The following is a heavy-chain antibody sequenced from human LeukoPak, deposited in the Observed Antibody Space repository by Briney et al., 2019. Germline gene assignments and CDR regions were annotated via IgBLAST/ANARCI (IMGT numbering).Heavy chain of an antibody. CDR1: GYTFTSYD. D-gene: IGHD3-3*01. J-gene: IGHJ6*03. CDR2: MNPNSGNT. Sequence: ASVKVSCKASGYTFTSYDINWVRQATGQGLEWMGWMNPNSGNTGYAQKFQGRVTMTRNTSINTAYMELSSLRSEDTAVYYCARGHYDFWSGSRFDYYMDVWGKGTTVTVSS. V-gene: IGHV1-8*01. CDR3: ARGHYDFWSGSRFDYYMDV.